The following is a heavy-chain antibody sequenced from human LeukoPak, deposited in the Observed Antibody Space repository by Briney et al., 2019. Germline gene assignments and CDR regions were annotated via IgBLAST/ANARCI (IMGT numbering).Heavy chain of an antibody. CDR3: ARESISGYSSSWYNNPFFDY. CDR2: IDNSGST. Sequence: SETLSLTCTVSGASISSFHWSWLRQPPGKGLEWIGYIDNSGSTKYNPSLKSRVTTSVHTSKNQFSLKLSSVTAADTAVYYCARESISGYSSSWYNNPFFDYWGQGTLVTVSS. V-gene: IGHV4-59*01. CDR1: GASISSFH. D-gene: IGHD6-13*01. J-gene: IGHJ4*02.